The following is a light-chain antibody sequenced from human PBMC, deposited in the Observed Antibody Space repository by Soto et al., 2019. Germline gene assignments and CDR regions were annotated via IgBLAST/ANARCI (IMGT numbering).Light chain of an antibody. CDR2: EVS. CDR1: SNDVGGYNF. CDR3: SSYAGNNIYYV. Sequence: QSARTQPPSASGSPGQSVTISCTGTSNDVGGYNFVSWYQQHPGKAPKLMIFEVSKRPSGVPDRFSGSKSGSTASLTVSGLQAEDEADYYCSSYAGNNIYYVFRTGTKVTVL. V-gene: IGLV2-8*01. J-gene: IGLJ1*01.